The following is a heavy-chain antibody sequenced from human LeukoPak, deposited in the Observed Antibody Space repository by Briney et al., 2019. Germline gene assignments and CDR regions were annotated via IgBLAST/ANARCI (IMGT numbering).Heavy chain of an antibody. CDR1: GFTFDDYT. CDR3: AVLLPGDCSSTSCPNQDY. D-gene: IGHD2-2*01. V-gene: IGHV3-43*01. Sequence: PGGSLRLSCAASGFTFDDYTMHWVRQAPGKGLEWVSLISWDGGSTYYADSVKGRFTISRDNSKNSLYLQMNSLRTEDTALYYCAVLLPGDCSSTSCPNQDYWGQGTLVTVSS. J-gene: IGHJ4*02. CDR2: ISWDGGST.